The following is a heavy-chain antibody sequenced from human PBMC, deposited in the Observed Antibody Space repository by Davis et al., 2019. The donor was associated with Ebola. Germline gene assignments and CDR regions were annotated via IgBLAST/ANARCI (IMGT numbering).Heavy chain of an antibody. CDR2: IYYSGST. V-gene: IGHV4-39*02. J-gene: IGHJ6*02. D-gene: IGHD1-14*01. CDR1: GGSISSSSYY. CDR3: ARDLRNHRYYYYYGMDV. Sequence: MPSETLSLTCTVSGGSISSSSYYWGWIRQPPGKGLEWIGTIYYSGSTYYNPSLKSRVTISVDTSKNQFSLKLSSVTAADTAVYYCARDLRNHRYYYYYGMDVWGQGTTVTVSS.